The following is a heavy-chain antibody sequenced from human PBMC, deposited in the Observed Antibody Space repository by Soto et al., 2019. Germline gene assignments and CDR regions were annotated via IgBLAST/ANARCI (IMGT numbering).Heavy chain of an antibody. V-gene: IGHV3-23*01. D-gene: IGHD6-13*01. CDR2: TSGSGGST. CDR1: GFTFSSYA. CDR3: VKVRQNLVLRPGYYFDH. Sequence: PGGSLRLSCAASGFTFSSYAMSWVRQAPGKGLEWVSATSGSGGSTYYADSVKGRFTISRDNSKNTLYLQMNSLRADDTAVYYCVKVRQNLVLRPGYYFDHSGQGTLVKVS. J-gene: IGHJ4*02.